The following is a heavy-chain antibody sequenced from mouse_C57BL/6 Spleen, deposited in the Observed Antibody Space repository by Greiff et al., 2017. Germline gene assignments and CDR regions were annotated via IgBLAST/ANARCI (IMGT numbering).Heavy chain of an antibody. CDR3: ARGDYGSSYYVDY. Sequence: QVQLQQSGPELVKPGASVKISCKASGYAFSSSWMNWVKQRPGKGLEWIGRIYPGDGDTNYNGKFKGKATLTADKSSSTAYMQLSSLTSEDSAVYFCARGDYGSSYYVDYWGQGTTLTVSS. V-gene: IGHV1-82*01. CDR1: GYAFSSSW. D-gene: IGHD1-1*01. J-gene: IGHJ2*01. CDR2: IYPGDGDT.